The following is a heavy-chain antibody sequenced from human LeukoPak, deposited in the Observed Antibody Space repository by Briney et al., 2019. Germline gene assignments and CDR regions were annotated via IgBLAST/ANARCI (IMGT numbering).Heavy chain of an antibody. CDR1: GYTFTNYA. CDR3: ARVVTRLREGVYYYDMDV. Sequence: ASVKVSCKASGYTFTNYALHWVRQAPGQRLEWMGWIIAGNGNTEYSQKFQGRVTITRDTSASTAYMELSSLISEDTSVYYCARVVTRLREGVYYYDMDVWGQGTTVTVSS. CDR2: IIAGNGNT. D-gene: IGHD3-16*01. V-gene: IGHV1-3*01. J-gene: IGHJ6*02.